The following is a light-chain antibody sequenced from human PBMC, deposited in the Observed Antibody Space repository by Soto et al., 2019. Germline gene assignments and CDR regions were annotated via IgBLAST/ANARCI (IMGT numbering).Light chain of an antibody. V-gene: IGLV2-14*03. CDR1: SSNVGGNNY. J-gene: IGLJ2*01. CDR2: HVS. Sequence: QSVLTQPASVSGSPGQSITIPCTGTSSNVGGNNYVSWYQQYPGKAPKLIIFHVSDRPSGVSNRFSGSKSGSTASLTISGLQAEDEADYYCSSHVGTSTPHVAFGGGTKLTVL. CDR3: SSHVGTSTPHVA.